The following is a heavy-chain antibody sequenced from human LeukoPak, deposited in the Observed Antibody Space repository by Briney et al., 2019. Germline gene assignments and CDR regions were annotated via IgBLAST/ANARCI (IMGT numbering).Heavy chain of an antibody. CDR3: ASGAAESYYYYYMDV. D-gene: IGHD6-13*01. CDR1: GYSFTSYW. V-gene: IGHV5-51*01. Sequence: GASLQISCKGSGYSFTSYWIGWVRQMPGKGLEWMGIIYPGDSDTRYSPSFQGQVTISADKSISTAYLQWSSLKASDTAMYYCASGAAESYYYYYMDVWGKGTTVTVSS. CDR2: IYPGDSDT. J-gene: IGHJ6*03.